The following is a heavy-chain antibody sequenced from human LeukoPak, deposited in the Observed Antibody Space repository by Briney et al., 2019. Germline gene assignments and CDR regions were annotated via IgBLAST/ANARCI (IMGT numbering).Heavy chain of an antibody. V-gene: IGHV3-53*01. CDR2: IYTDSDA. Sequence: GGSLRPSCAASGFAVSSNYMSWVRQAPGKGLEWVSSIYTDSDANYADSVKCRFTISRDNSKKMLYLEMNSLRAEDTAVYYCASLSMVRRFSLDYWGQGTLVAVSS. CDR3: ASLSMVRRFSLDY. D-gene: IGHD3-10*01. CDR1: GFAVSSNY. J-gene: IGHJ4*02.